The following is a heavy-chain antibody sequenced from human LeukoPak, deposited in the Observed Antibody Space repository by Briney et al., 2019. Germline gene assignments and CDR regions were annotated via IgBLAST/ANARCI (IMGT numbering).Heavy chain of an antibody. CDR1: FDSVSNFY. D-gene: IGHD3-9*01. CDR2: IYYSESA. J-gene: IGHJ4*02. Sequence: PSETLSLTRTACFDSVSNFYQSCIRQPPGKRLEWIGCIYYSESATYNPSLKSRVTISLDTSKNQVFLKLSSVTGADATVDYCARKRSFDLWGQGTLVTVSS. V-gene: IGHV4-59*02. CDR3: ARKRSFDL.